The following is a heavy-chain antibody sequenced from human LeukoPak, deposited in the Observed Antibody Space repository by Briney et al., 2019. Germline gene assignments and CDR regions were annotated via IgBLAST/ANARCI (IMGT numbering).Heavy chain of an antibody. CDR1: SGSISSTSYY. J-gene: IGHJ3*02. CDR3: ASDTGGDAFDI. Sequence: SETLSLTCTVSSGSISSTSYYWDWIRQPPGKGLEWIGSIYFGGNTYYNPSLKGRVTISVDRSKNQFSLKLSSVTAADTAVYYCASDTGGDAFDIWGQGTMVTVSS. CDR2: IYFGGNT. D-gene: IGHD3-16*01. V-gene: IGHV4-39*07.